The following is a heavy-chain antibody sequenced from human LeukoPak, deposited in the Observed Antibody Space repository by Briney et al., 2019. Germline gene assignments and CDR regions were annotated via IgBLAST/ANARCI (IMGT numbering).Heavy chain of an antibody. Sequence: GGSLRLSCAASGFTFSTYTMNWVRQAPGKGLEWVSAISGSGGSTYYADFVKGRFTISRDNSKNTLYLQMNSLRAEDTAVYYCARARWELPMVNYFDYWGQGTLVTVSS. CDR2: ISGSGGST. V-gene: IGHV3-23*01. CDR3: ARARWELPMVNYFDY. J-gene: IGHJ4*02. D-gene: IGHD1-26*01. CDR1: GFTFSTYT.